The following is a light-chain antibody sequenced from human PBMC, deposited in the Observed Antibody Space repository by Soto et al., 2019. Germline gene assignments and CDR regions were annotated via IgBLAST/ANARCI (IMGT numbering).Light chain of an antibody. V-gene: IGKV2-30*02. J-gene: IGKJ1*01. CDR3: IQGTHWPWR. Sequence: DVVMTQSPLSLPVTLGQPASISCRSSQSLIHSDGNTYLSWFQQRPGQSPRRLIYEVSDRDSGGPARVAGSGSGTDFAPKISRVEAEEVGGYYGIQGTHWPWRFRQGPEVEVK. CDR1: QSLIHSDGNTY. CDR2: EVS.